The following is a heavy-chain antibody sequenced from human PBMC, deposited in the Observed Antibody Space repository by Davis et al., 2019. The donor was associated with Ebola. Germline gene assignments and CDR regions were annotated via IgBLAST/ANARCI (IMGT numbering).Heavy chain of an antibody. V-gene: IGHV5-51*01. J-gene: IGHJ5*02. CDR2: IYPGDSDT. D-gene: IGHD1-26*01. Sequence: GESLKISCRGSGYSFTSYWIGWVRQMPGKGLEWMGIIYPGDSDTRYSPSFQGQVTISADKSISTAYLQWSSLKASDTAMYYCARHGGNGSYYGGDNWFDPWGQGTLVTVSS. CDR1: GYSFTSYW. CDR3: ARHGGNGSYYGGDNWFDP.